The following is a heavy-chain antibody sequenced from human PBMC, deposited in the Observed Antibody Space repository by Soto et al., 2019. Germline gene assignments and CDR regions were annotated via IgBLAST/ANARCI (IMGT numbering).Heavy chain of an antibody. CDR1: GFNFDNYG. CDR3: AKDRVGGTFYTPLGF. V-gene: IGHV3-30*18. J-gene: IGHJ4*02. D-gene: IGHD1-7*01. CDR2: ITYDGSFQ. Sequence: PGGSLRLSCQASGFNFDNYGMHWVRQAPGKGLEWVAVITYDGSFQYYADPVKGRFTISRDNSKNTLFLHLNTLKPEDTAVYHCAKDRVGGTFYTPLGFWGQGTLVTVSS.